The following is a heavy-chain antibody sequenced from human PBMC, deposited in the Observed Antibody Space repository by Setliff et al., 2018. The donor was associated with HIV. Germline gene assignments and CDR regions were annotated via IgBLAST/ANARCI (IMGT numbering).Heavy chain of an antibody. CDR1: GFIFGNFG. V-gene: IGHV3-30*02. CDR2: IRYDGSEK. CDR3: VKGDNFWTGYSTYFESDP. Sequence: PGGSLRLSCAASGFIFGNFGLHWVRQAPGEGLEWVTFIRYDGSEKFYADSVRGRFTISRDNSKNKLYLQMNSLRIEDTAIYYCVKGDNFWTGYSTYFESDPWGQGTLVTVSS. D-gene: IGHD3-3*01. J-gene: IGHJ5*02.